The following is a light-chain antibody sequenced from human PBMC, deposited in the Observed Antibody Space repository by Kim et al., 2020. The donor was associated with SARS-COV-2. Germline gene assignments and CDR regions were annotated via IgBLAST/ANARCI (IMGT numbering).Light chain of an antibody. CDR3: QQYGRSPLT. CDR2: GAS. V-gene: IGKV3-20*01. J-gene: IGKJ4*01. CDR1: QSFSSNY. Sequence: EIVLTQSPGTLSLSAGERATLSCRASQSFSSNYLAWYQQKPGQAPRLLIYGASTRVTGIPDRFTGSGSGTDFTLTISRLEPEDFAVYYCQQYGRSPLTFGGGTKLEIK.